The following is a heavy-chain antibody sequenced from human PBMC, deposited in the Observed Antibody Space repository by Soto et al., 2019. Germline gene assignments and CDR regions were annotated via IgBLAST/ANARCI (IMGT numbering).Heavy chain of an antibody. CDR3: ATADGFGVVTPFFEY. D-gene: IGHD3-3*01. V-gene: IGHV4-39*01. CDR1: GGSISSRSHY. Sequence: QLQLQESGPGLVKPSETLSLTCTVSGGSISSRSHYWGWIRQSPGKHLEWIGSSFYRGSTHYNPSLKTRVTISVDTSKNQVSLKLYSVTAADTAVYYCATADGFGVVTPFFEYWGQGIRVTVSS. CDR2: SFYRGST. J-gene: IGHJ4*02.